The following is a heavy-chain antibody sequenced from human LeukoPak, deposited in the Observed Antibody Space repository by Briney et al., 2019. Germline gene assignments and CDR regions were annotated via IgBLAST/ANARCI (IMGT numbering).Heavy chain of an antibody. D-gene: IGHD6-19*01. Sequence: QPGGSLRLSCAVSGFSIGNYGMHWVRQAPDKGLEWVAMISHDGGAKHYGDSVKGRFTISRDNSENTLYLQMNSLRVEDTAVYYCARDWGSSGWYNWFDPWGQGTLVTVSS. CDR2: ISHDGGAK. J-gene: IGHJ5*02. CDR1: GFSIGNYG. CDR3: ARDWGSSGWYNWFDP. V-gene: IGHV3-30*03.